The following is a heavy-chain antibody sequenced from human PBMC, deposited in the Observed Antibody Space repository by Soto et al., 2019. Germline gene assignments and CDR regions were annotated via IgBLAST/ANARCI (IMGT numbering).Heavy chain of an antibody. CDR2: INHSGST. J-gene: IGHJ4*02. D-gene: IGHD3-16*01. V-gene: IGHV4-34*01. CDR1: GGSFSGYY. CDR3: ARDLYGWPFDY. Sequence: QVQLQQWGAGLLKPSETLSLTCAVYGGSFSGYYWSWIRQPPGKGLEWIGEINHSGSTNYNPSRKSRVTISVDTSKNQFSLKLSSVTAADTTVYYCARDLYGWPFDYWGQGTLVTVSS.